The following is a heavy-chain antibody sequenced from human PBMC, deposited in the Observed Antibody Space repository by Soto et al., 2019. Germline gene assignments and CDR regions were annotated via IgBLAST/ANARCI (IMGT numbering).Heavy chain of an antibody. V-gene: IGHV4-61*01. CDR3: ARVNPNYYDSSGYYFFQSLLPMTFDS. CDR2: IYYSGST. J-gene: IGHJ4*02. CDR1: GGSVSSGSYY. D-gene: IGHD3-22*01. Sequence: SETLSLTCTVSGGSVSSGSYYWSWIRQPPGKGLEWIGYIYYSGSTNYNPSLKSRVTISVDTSKNQFSLKLSSVTAADTAVYYCARVNPNYYDSSGYYFFQSLLPMTFDSWGQGTLVTVSS.